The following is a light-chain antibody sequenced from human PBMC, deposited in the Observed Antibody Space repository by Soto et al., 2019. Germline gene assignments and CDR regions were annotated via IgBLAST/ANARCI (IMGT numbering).Light chain of an antibody. CDR3: CSYAGSYSVV. J-gene: IGLJ1*01. CDR2: DVS. Sequence: QSALTQPRSVSGSPGQSVTISCTGTSSDVGGYNYVSWYQQHPGKAPKLMIYDVSKRPSGVPDRFSGSKSGNTASLTISWLQAEDEADYYCCSYAGSYSVVFGSGTKVTVL. V-gene: IGLV2-11*01. CDR1: SSDVGGYNY.